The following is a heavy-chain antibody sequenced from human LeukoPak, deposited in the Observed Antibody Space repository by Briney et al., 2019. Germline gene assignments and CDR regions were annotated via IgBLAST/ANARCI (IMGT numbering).Heavy chain of an antibody. D-gene: IGHD4-17*01. V-gene: IGHV4-61*01. J-gene: IGHJ4*02. CDR2: IYYSGST. CDR3: GRDRTDGDSDY. Sequence: SETLSLTCTVSGGSASSGSYYWSWIRQPPGKGLEWIGYIYYSGSTNYNPSLKSRVTISVDTSKNQFSLKLSSVTAADTAVYYCGRDRTDGDSDYWGQGTLVTVSS. CDR1: GGSASSGSYY.